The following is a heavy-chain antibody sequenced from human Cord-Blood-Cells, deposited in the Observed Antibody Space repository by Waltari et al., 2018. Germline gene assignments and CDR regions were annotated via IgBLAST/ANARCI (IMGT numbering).Heavy chain of an antibody. Sequence: QVQLQQWGAGLLKPSETLSLTCAVYGGSFSGYYWSWIPQPPGKGLEWIGEINHSGSTNYNPSLKSRVTISVDTSKNQFSLKLSSVTAADTAVYYCARGELIAAAYYFDYWGQGTLVTVSS. J-gene: IGHJ4*02. D-gene: IGHD6-13*01. V-gene: IGHV4-34*01. CDR1: GGSFSGYY. CDR3: ARGELIAAAYYFDY. CDR2: INHSGST.